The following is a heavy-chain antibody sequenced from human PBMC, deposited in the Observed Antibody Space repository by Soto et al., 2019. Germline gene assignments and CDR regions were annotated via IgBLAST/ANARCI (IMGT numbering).Heavy chain of an antibody. CDR2: IHNSGSP. V-gene: IGHV4-39*01. CDR3: ARLHCNSPNCVPLDP. J-gene: IGHJ5*02. D-gene: IGHD2-2*01. CDR1: GASIYNGGYF. Sequence: PSETLSLTCSVSGASIYNGGYFWSWIRQSPGKGLGWIGHIHNSGSPYNNPSLKSRVTMSVDTSKNQLSLKLSSVTAADTAVYYCARLHCNSPNCVPLDPWGQGTLVTVSS.